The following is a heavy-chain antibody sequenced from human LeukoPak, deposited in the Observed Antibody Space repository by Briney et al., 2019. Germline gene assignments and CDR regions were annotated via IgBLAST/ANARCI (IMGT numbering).Heavy chain of an antibody. CDR1: GGSISSSSYY. Sequence: PSETLSLTCTVSGGSISSSSYYWGWLRQPPGKGLEWIGSIYYSGSTYYNPSLKSRVTTSVDTSKNQFSLKLSSVTAADTAVYYCARDREYYYDSSGYYSEWFDPWGQGTLVTVSS. J-gene: IGHJ5*02. CDR3: ARDREYYYDSSGYYSEWFDP. V-gene: IGHV4-39*07. D-gene: IGHD3-22*01. CDR2: IYYSGST.